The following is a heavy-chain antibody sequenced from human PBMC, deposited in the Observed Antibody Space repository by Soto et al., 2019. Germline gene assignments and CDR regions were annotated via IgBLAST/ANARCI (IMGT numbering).Heavy chain of an antibody. CDR3: ARRFCDVDCCDDY. Sequence: QVQLVQSGAEVKKPGASVTVSCKASGYTFTSYDINWVRQATGQGLEWMGWTNPNSGNTGYAQTFQGRVTMTRDTTITRAYMELSSMRSDATAVYYGARRFCDVDCCDDYWGQGTLVTVSS. V-gene: IGHV1-8*01. CDR1: GYTFTSYD. D-gene: IGHD2-21*02. J-gene: IGHJ4*02. CDR2: TNPNSGNT.